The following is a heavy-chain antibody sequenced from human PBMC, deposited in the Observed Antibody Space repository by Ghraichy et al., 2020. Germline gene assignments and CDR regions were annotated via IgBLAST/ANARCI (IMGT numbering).Heavy chain of an antibody. CDR1: GGSISSSNW. CDR2: IYHSGST. D-gene: IGHD3-22*01. V-gene: IGHV4-4*02. Sequence: SETLSLTCAVSGGSISSSNWWSWVRQPPGKGLEWIGEIYHSGSTNYNPSLKSRVTISVDKSKNQFSLKLSSVTAADTAVYYCATSALVFRSGYLRYFDYWGQGTLVTVS. J-gene: IGHJ4*02. CDR3: ATSALVFRSGYLRYFDY.